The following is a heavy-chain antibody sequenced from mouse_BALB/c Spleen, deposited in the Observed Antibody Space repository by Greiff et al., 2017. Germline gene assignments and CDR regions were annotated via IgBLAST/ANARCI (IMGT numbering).Heavy chain of an antibody. CDR2: ISYSGST. CDR3: ARRDRVYYGSVFDY. J-gene: IGHJ2*01. V-gene: IGHV3-2*02. D-gene: IGHD1-1*01. Sequence: DVKLQESGPGLVKPSQSLSLTCTVTGYSITSDYAWNWIRQFPGNKLEWMGYISYSGSTSYNPSLKSRISITRDTSKNQFFLQLNSVTTEDTATYYCARRDRVYYGSVFDYWGQGTTLTVSS. CDR1: GYSITSDYA.